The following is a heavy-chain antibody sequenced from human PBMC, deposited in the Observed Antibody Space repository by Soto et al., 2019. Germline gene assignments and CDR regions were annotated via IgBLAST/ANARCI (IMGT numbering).Heavy chain of an antibody. CDR2: IYPGDSDA. J-gene: IGHJ4*02. Sequence: GESLKISCKGSGYSFTTHWVGWVRQRPGKGLEWMGIIYPGDSDARYSPSFKGQVTISVDESITTAFLQWSSLKASDTAMYYCARSQFDYVWGTSGYFDSWGQGTLVTVSS. CDR1: GYSFTTHW. D-gene: IGHD3-16*01. CDR3: ARSQFDYVWGTSGYFDS. V-gene: IGHV5-51*01.